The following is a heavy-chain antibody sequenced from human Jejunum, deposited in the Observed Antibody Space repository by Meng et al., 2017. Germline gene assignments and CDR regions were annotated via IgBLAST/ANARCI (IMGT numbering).Heavy chain of an antibody. D-gene: IGHD4-17*01. CDR2: ISGTSGDT. CDR1: GFTFRSYA. J-gene: IGHJ4*02. Sequence: GESLKISCVASGFTFRSYAMSWVRQAPGKGLEWDSTISGTSGDTYYADSMKGRFSISRDNSKNTLYLQLNSLRGDDTAVYYCAKYGDPSGYFDYWGQGTLVTVSS. V-gene: IGHV3-23*01. CDR3: AKYGDPSGYFDY.